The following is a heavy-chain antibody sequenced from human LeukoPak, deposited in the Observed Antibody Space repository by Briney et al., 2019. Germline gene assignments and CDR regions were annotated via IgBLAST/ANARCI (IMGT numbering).Heavy chain of an antibody. D-gene: IGHD3-22*01. Sequence: GGSLRLSCAASGFTVDSNYLSWVRQAPGKGLEWVSTIYTGGNTYYAASVKGRFTISRDFSKNTVFLHMNSLRAEDTAMYYCARGDDSGYYDYFDYWGQGALDTVSS. CDR2: IYTGGNT. J-gene: IGHJ4*02. V-gene: IGHV3-53*01. CDR3: ARGDDSGYYDYFDY. CDR1: GFTVDSNY.